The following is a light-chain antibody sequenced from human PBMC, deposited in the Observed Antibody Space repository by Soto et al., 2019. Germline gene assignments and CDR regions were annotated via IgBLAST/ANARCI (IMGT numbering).Light chain of an antibody. CDR1: QSVSSN. J-gene: IGKJ1*01. V-gene: IGKV3-15*01. CDR3: QQYNNWPPWT. CDR2: GAS. Sequence: EVVMTQSPATLSVSPGERATLSCRASQSVSSNLAWYQQKPGQAPRLLIYGASTRATGIPARFSGSGSGTECTLTISSLQSEYFAVYYCQQYNNWPPWTVGQGTKVEIK.